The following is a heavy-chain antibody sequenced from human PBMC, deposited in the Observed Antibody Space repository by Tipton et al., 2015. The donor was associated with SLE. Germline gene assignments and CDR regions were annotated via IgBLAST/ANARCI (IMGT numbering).Heavy chain of an antibody. CDR1: GGSLKNFY. CDR3: ARGYCIGDVCYGRGFFDY. J-gene: IGHJ4*02. D-gene: IGHD2-8*02. CDR2: FYYSGST. V-gene: IGHV4-59*12. Sequence: TLSLTCTVSGGSLKNFYWSWIRQPPGKGLEWIGLFYYSGSTYSNPSLRSRVTMSVDTSKSHFSLQMSSVTAADTAVYYCARGYCIGDVCYGRGFFDYWGRGTQVTVSS.